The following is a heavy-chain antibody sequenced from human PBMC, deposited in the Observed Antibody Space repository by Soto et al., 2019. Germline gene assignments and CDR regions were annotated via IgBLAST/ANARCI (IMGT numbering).Heavy chain of an antibody. D-gene: IGHD3-22*01. Sequence: SETLSLTCTVSGGSISSGGYYWGWIRQPPGQGLEWLGTIYSLGNTYYNPSLKSRVTISVDKSKSQLFLKLSSVTAPDTAVYYCARQIYDSSGYYYAYWGQGTLVTVSS. J-gene: IGHJ4*02. V-gene: IGHV4-39*01. CDR2: IYSLGNT. CDR3: ARQIYDSSGYYYAY. CDR1: GGSISSGGYY.